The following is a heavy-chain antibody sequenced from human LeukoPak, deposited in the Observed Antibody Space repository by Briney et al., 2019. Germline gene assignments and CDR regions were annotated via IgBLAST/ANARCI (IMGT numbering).Heavy chain of an antibody. V-gene: IGHV4-59*08. CDR3: ARHEFNNWFDP. CDR1: GGSISSYY. Sequence: PSQTLSLTCSTSGGSISSYYWSWIRQPPGKGLEWIGYIYYSGSTNYNPSLNIPVPISLDTSKIQFSLHLSSVTAAGTAVYYCARHEFNNWFDPWGQGTLVTVSS. D-gene: IGHD3-10*01. J-gene: IGHJ5*02. CDR2: IYYSGST.